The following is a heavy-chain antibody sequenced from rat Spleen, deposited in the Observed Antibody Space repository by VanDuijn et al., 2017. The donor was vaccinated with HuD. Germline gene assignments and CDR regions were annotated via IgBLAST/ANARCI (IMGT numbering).Heavy chain of an antibody. V-gene: IGHV5-19*01. CDR2: ISYDGTAT. J-gene: IGHJ4*01. D-gene: IGHD1-4*01. CDR3: TRHGLPGYGVMDA. CDR1: GFTFRNYG. Sequence: EVQLVESGGGLVQPGRSLKLSCAASGFTFRNYGMHWIRQAPTTGLEWVASISYDGTATYYRDSVKGRFTLSRDNAKSTLYLQMGSLRSEDTATYYCTRHGLPGYGVMDAWGQGASVTVSS.